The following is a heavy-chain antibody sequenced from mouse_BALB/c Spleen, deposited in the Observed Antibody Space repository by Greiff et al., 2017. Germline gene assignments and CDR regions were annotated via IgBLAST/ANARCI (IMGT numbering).Heavy chain of an antibody. J-gene: IGHJ2*01. V-gene: IGHV5-17*02. CDR1: GFTFSSFG. CDR3: AREGYGNYVGFDY. CDR2: ISSGSSTI. Sequence: EVKLVESGGGLVQPGGSRKLSCAASGFTFSSFGMHWVRQAPEKGLEWVAYISSGSSTIYYADTVKGRFTISRDNPKNTLFLQMTSLRSEDTAMYYCAREGYGNYVGFDYWGQGTTLTVSS. D-gene: IGHD2-10*02.